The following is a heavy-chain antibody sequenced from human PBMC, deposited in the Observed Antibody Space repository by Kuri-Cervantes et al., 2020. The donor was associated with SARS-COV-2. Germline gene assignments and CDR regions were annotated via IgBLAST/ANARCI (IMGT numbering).Heavy chain of an antibody. CDR3: AREWPTGDGLGLDY. CDR2: ISWDGTSS. D-gene: IGHD7-27*01. V-gene: IGHV3-43*01. CDR1: GFSFEAHA. J-gene: IGHJ4*02. Sequence: GESLKISCAASGFSFEAHAMYWVRQRPGKGLEWVSLISWDGTSSYYADSVKGRFTISRDNTKNSLSLQMNSLTTEDTALYYCAREWPTGDGLGLDYWGQGTLVTVSS.